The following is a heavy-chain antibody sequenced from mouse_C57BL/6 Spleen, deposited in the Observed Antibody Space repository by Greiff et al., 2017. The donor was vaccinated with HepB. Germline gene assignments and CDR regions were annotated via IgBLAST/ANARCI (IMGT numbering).Heavy chain of an antibody. D-gene: IGHD2-5*01. CDR2: INPSSGYT. CDR3: ARGGIYSNYVGYAMDY. J-gene: IGHJ4*01. Sequence: QVQLQQSGAELAKPGASVKLSCKASGYTFTSYWMHWVNQRPGQGLEWIGYINPSSGYTKYNQKFKDKATLTADKSSSTAYLQLSSLTYEDSAVYYCARGGIYSNYVGYAMDYWGQGTSVTVSS. CDR1: GYTFTSYW. V-gene: IGHV1-7*01.